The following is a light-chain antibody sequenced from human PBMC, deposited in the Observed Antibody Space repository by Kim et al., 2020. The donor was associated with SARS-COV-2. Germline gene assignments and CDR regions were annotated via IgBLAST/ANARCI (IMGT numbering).Light chain of an antibody. Sequence: GKTVTIACPGSNGSIGGNYVKWYQQRPDSAPTTGIYADNQRPSGVPDRFSGSIDGTSNSASLTIAELKTEAEAYYYARSYGSSNWVFGGGTQLTVL. J-gene: IGLJ3*02. V-gene: IGLV6-57*02. CDR1: NGSIGGNY. CDR3: RSYGSSNWV. CDR2: ADN.